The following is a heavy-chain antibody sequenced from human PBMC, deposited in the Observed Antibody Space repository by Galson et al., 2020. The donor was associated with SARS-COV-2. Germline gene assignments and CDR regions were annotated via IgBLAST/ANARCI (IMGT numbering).Heavy chain of an antibody. J-gene: IGHJ4*02. V-gene: IGHV3-30*18. CDR1: GFTFSSYG. CDR2: ISYDGSNK. Sequence: GESLKIPCAASGFTFSSYGMHWVRQAPGKGLEWVAVISYDGSNKYYADSVKGRFTISRDNSKNTLYLQMNSLRAEDTAVYYCAKDQYYYDSSGYPVSIDYWGQGTLVTVSS. CDR3: AKDQYYYDSSGYPVSIDY. D-gene: IGHD3-22*01.